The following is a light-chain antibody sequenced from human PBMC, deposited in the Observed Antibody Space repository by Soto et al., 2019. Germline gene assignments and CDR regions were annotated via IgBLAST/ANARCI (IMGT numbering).Light chain of an antibody. J-gene: IGLJ2*01. V-gene: IGLV2-14*01. Sequence: SALTQPASVSGSPGQSITISCTGTSSDVGGYNYVSWYQQHPGKAPKLMIYVVSNRPSGVSNRFSGSKSGNTASLTISGLQAEDEADYYCSSYTSSSTLVFGGGTKLTVL. CDR2: VVS. CDR3: SSYTSSSTLV. CDR1: SSDVGGYNY.